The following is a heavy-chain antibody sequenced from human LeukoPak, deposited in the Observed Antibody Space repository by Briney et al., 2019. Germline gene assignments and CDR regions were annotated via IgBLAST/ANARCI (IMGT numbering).Heavy chain of an antibody. CDR2: IYSSGSA. D-gene: IGHD2-21*01. Sequence: SETLSLTCTVSGGSVNNNYWGWIRQPPGKGLEWVGYIYSSGSATYNPSLESRLTISIDTSKNHFSLKLSSVTAADTAVYYCAKRAVTTAGDLWFDPWGQGTLVTVSS. V-gene: IGHV4-59*08. J-gene: IGHJ5*02. CDR1: GGSVNNNY. CDR3: AKRAVTTAGDLWFDP.